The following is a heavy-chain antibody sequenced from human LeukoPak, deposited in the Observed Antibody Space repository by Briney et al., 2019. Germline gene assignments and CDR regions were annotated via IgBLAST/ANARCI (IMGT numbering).Heavy chain of an antibody. V-gene: IGHV1-46*01. J-gene: IGHJ2*01. CDR2: INPSGGST. D-gene: IGHD3-3*01. CDR1: GYTFTSYY. Sequence: ASVKVSCKASGYTFTSYYMHWVRQASGQGLEWMGIINPSGGSTSYAQKFQGRVTMTRDMSTSTVYMELSSLRSEDTAVYYCARDSRRLVFWSGYYLQGQENWYFDLWGRGTLVTVSS. CDR3: ARDSRRLVFWSGYYLQGQENWYFDL.